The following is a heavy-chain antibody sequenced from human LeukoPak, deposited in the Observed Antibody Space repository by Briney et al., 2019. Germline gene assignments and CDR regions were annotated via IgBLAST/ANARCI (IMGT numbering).Heavy chain of an antibody. J-gene: IGHJ4*02. CDR1: GFTFSTYW. Sequence: GGSLRLSCAVSGFTFSTYWMHWVRQAPGKGLVWVSRINSDGRSTNYADSVKGRFTISRDNAKNTLYLQMNSLRAEDTAVYYCARVRYYSSDNTNCYSYLDSWGPGTLVTVSS. CDR2: INSDGRST. D-gene: IGHD2-2*01. CDR3: ARVRYYSSDNTNCYSYLDS. V-gene: IGHV3-74*01.